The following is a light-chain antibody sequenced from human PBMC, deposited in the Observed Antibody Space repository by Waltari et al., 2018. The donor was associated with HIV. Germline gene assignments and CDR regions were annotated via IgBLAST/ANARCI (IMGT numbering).Light chain of an antibody. V-gene: IGLV6-57*01. CDR1: SGVFARNF. Sequence: NFMLTQPHSVSASPGKTVIISCTRRSGVFARNFLPWYQQRPGSSPTCLIYENDQRPSGVPDRFSGSFDHSSNSASLTISGLKPEEEAEYYCQSYDWHNHMLFGGGTKLTVL. J-gene: IGLJ2*01. CDR2: END. CDR3: QSYDWHNHML.